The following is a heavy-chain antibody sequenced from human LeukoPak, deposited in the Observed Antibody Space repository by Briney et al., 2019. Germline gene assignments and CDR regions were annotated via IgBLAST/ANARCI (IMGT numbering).Heavy chain of an antibody. CDR3: ARDPHIVVVTADYYGMDV. CDR2: IIPIFGIA. D-gene: IGHD2-21*02. J-gene: IGHJ6*02. Sequence: GASVKVSCKASGGTFSSYAISWVRQAPGQGLEWMGRIIPIFGIANYAQKFQGRVTITADKSTSTAYMELSGLRSEDTAVYYCARDPHIVVVTADYYGMDVWGQGTTVTVSS. V-gene: IGHV1-69*04. CDR1: GGTFSSYA.